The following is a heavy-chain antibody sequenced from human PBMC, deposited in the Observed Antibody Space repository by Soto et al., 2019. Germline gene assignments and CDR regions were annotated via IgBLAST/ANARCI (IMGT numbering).Heavy chain of an antibody. Sequence: GGSMRLSCTASGFTFSTYTMHWVRQSPGKGLEWLAFISDDGDNRYYAESVRGRFTISRDNGKNSLFLQMNSLRAEDTAVYYCAKDTYYHDSSGYYVFDYWGQGTLVTVSS. CDR3: AKDTYYHDSSGYYVFDY. CDR1: GFTFSTYT. CDR2: ISDDGDNR. D-gene: IGHD3-22*01. J-gene: IGHJ4*02. V-gene: IGHV3-30-3*01.